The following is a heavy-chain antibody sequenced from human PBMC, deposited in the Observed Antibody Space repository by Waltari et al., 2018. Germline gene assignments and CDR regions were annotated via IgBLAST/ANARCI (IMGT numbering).Heavy chain of an antibody. CDR3: AKNSIRSIAARPDY. CDR1: GFTFSSYG. J-gene: IGHJ4*02. V-gene: IGHV3-33*06. CDR2: ICYDGSNK. Sequence: QVQLVESGGGVVQPGRSLRLSCAASGFTFSSYGMHWVRQAPGKGLEWVAVICYDGSNKYYADSVKGRFTISRDNSKNTLYLQMNSLRAEDTAVYYCAKNSIRSIAARPDYWGQGTLVTVSS. D-gene: IGHD6-6*01.